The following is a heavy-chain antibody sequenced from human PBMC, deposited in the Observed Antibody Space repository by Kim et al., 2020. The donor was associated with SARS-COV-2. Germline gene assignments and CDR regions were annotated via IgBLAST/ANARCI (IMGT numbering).Heavy chain of an antibody. Sequence: SETLSLTCAVYGGSFSGYYWSWIRQPPGKGLEWIGEINHSGSTNYNPSLKSRVTISVDTSKNQFSLKLSSVTAADTAVYYCARESATMVRGVPSRYYFDYWGQGTLVTVSS. J-gene: IGHJ4*02. CDR3: ARESATMVRGVPSRYYFDY. V-gene: IGHV4-34*01. CDR1: GGSFSGYY. D-gene: IGHD3-10*01. CDR2: INHSGST.